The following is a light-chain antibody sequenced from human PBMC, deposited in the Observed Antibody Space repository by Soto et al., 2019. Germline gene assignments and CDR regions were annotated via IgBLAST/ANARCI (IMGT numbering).Light chain of an antibody. CDR3: HHYGRSLWT. CDR2: GAS. Sequence: EIVLAQSPGTLSLSPGERATLSCRASQTVDSNYLAWYQQRPGQAPRLLIYGASTRAAGVPDRFSGSGSGTHFTLTISRLEPEDSGMYYCHHYGRSLWTFGQGTKAEI. J-gene: IGKJ1*01. V-gene: IGKV3-20*01. CDR1: QTVDSNY.